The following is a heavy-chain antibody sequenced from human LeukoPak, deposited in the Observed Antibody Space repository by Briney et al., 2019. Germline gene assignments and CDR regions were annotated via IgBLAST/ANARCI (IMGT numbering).Heavy chain of an antibody. CDR2: ISYDGSNK. CDR1: GFTFSSYA. D-gene: IGHD5-12*01. J-gene: IGHJ4*02. V-gene: IGHV3-30-3*01. Sequence: GGSLRLSCAASGFTFSSYAMPWVRQAPGKGLEWVAVISYDGSNKYYADSVKGRFTISGDNSKNTLYLQMNSLRAEDTAVYYCARDQDIVATILGHYFDYWGQGTLVTVSS. CDR3: ARDQDIVATILGHYFDY.